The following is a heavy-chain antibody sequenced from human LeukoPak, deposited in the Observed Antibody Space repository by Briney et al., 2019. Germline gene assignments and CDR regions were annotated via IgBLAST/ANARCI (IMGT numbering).Heavy chain of an antibody. D-gene: IGHD2-8*01. CDR3: AVRVASVGV. V-gene: IGHV1-18*01. Sequence: GASVKVSCKASDYTFTSYGISWVRQAPGQGLEWMGWISTYNGNTNYAQKLQGRVIMTTDTSTSTAYMELGSLRSDDTAVYYCAVRVASVGVWGQGTLVTVSS. CDR2: ISTYNGNT. J-gene: IGHJ4*02. CDR1: DYTFTSYG.